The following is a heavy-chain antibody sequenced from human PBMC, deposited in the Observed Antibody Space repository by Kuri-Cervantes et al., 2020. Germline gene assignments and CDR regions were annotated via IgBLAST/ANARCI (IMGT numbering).Heavy chain of an antibody. V-gene: IGHV3-30*18. CDR1: GFTFSSYG. CDR2: ISYDGSNK. Sequence: GESLKISCAASGFTFSSYGMHWVRQAPGKGLEWVAVISYDGSNKYYADSVKGRFTISRDNSKNTLYLQMNSLRAEDTAVYYCAKGSPLITMIRGVTEYFDYWGQGTLVTVS. CDR3: AKGSPLITMIRGVTEYFDY. D-gene: IGHD3-10*01. J-gene: IGHJ4*02.